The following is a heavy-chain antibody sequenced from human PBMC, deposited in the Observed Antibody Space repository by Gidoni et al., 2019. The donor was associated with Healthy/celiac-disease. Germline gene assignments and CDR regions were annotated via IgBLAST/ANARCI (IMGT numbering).Heavy chain of an antibody. J-gene: IGHJ4*02. Sequence: EVHLLESGGVLVQPGGSLRLSCAASGFTFSRYAMSGVRQAPGKGLEWGSAISGSGGSTDYADPVKGRFTISRDNSKNTLDLQMNSLRAEDTAVDYCAKGVGDIVVVPAAKGEFDYWGQGTLGTVSS. D-gene: IGHD2-2*01. CDR2: ISGSGGST. V-gene: IGHV3-23*01. CDR1: GFTFSRYA. CDR3: AKGVGDIVVVPAAKGEFDY.